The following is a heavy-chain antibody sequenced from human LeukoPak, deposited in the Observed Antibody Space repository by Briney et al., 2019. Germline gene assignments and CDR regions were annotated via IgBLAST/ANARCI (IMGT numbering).Heavy chain of an antibody. CDR3: ARRIIAAAGTDVRGWFDP. Sequence: GESLKISCKGSGYSFTSYWIGWVRQMPGKGLEWMGVIYPGDSGTRYSPSFQGQVTISADKTISTAYLQWSSLKASDTAMYYCARRIIAAAGTDVRGWFDPWGQGTLVTVSS. J-gene: IGHJ5*02. V-gene: IGHV5-51*01. CDR1: GYSFTSYW. D-gene: IGHD6-13*01. CDR2: IYPGDSGT.